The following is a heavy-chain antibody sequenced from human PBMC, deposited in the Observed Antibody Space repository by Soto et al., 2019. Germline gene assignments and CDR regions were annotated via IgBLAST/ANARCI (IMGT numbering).Heavy chain of an antibody. J-gene: IGHJ4*02. CDR1: GFTFSGYS. Sequence: EVQLVESGGGLVKPGGSLRLSCAASGFTFSGYSINWVRQAPGKGLEWVSFISHSSSYIYYADSVKGRFTIPRDNAKDSLYLQMNSLRAEDTAVYYCARVCGGGSCYLPPLWGQGTLVTVSS. V-gene: IGHV3-21*01. CDR3: ARVCGGGSCYLPPL. D-gene: IGHD2-15*01. CDR2: ISHSSSYI.